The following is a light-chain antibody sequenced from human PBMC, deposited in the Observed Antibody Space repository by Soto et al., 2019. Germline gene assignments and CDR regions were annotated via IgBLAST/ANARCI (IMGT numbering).Light chain of an antibody. CDR2: DVS. CDR3: SSYTTSSTLYV. Sequence: QSVLTQPASLSVFPGQSIAIFCTRTSSDVGGYTYVSWYQQHPGKAPKLIIYDVSNRPSGVSNRFSGSKSGNTASLTISGLQAEDEADYYCSSYTTSSTLYVFGSGTKVTVL. CDR1: SSDVGGYTY. J-gene: IGLJ1*01. V-gene: IGLV2-14*03.